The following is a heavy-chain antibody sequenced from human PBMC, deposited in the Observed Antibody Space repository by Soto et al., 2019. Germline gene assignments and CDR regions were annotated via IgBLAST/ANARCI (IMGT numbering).Heavy chain of an antibody. D-gene: IGHD3-10*02. CDR3: ARELFGELYLYYDGMDV. V-gene: IGHV1-69*06. CDR2: IIPIFGSA. CDR1: GGTFSSNA. J-gene: IGHJ6*02. Sequence: SVKVSCKAAGGTFSSNAISWVRQAPGQGLEWMGGIIPIFGSANYAQNFQGRATITADKSTSTAYMELSSLRPEDTAVYYCARELFGELYLYYDGMDVWGQGTTVTVSS.